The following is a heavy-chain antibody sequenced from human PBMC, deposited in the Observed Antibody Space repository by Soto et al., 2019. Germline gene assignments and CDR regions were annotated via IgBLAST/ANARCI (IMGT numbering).Heavy chain of an antibody. CDR2: IYHSGST. Sequence: SETLSLTCAVSGGSISSGGYSWSWIRQPPGKGLEWIGYIYHSGSTYYNPSLKSRVTMSVDRSKNQFSLKLSSVTAADTAVYYCAGGIAARPLGYWGQGTLVTVSS. J-gene: IGHJ4*02. CDR3: AGGIAARPLGY. D-gene: IGHD6-6*01. CDR1: GGSISSGGYS. V-gene: IGHV4-30-2*01.